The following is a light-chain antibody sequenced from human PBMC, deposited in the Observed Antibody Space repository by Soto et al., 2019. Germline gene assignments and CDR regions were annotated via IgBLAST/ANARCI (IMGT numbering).Light chain of an antibody. J-gene: IGLJ2*01. CDR1: SSDVGGYNY. CDR3: SSYTSSTTLSVV. Sequence: QSALTQPASVSGSPGQSSTISCTGTSSDVGGYNYVSWYQQHPGKAPKLMSYGVTHRPSGVSNRFSGSKSGNTASLTISGLQAEDEADYYCSSYTSSTTLSVVFGGGTKVTVL. V-gene: IGLV2-14*01. CDR2: GVT.